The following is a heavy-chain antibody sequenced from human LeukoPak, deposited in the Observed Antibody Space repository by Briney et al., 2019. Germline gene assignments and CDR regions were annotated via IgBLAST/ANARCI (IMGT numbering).Heavy chain of an antibody. J-gene: IGHJ3*02. D-gene: IGHD2-15*01. CDR2: ISTSSSYI. Sequence: GGSLRLSCTASGFTFSSYSMNWVRQAPGKGLEWVSSISTSSSYIYYADSVKGRFTISRDKARNSLYLQMNSLRAEDTAVYYCAGDLFYCSGGSCYSRNGFDIWGQGTMVTVSS. CDR3: AGDLFYCSGGSCYSRNGFDI. V-gene: IGHV3-21*01. CDR1: GFTFSSYS.